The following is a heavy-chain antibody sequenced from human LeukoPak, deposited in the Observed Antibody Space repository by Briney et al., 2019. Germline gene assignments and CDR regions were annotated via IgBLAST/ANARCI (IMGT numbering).Heavy chain of an antibody. CDR3: ARSYCGGDCYPSDY. Sequence: GGSLRLSCAASGFTFSSYAMSWVRQAPGKGLEWVSAISGSGGSTYYADSVKGRFTISRDNAKNSLYLQMNSLRAEDTAVYYCARSYCGGDCYPSDYWGQGTLVTVSS. CDR2: ISGSGGST. D-gene: IGHD2-21*02. V-gene: IGHV3-23*01. J-gene: IGHJ4*02. CDR1: GFTFSSYA.